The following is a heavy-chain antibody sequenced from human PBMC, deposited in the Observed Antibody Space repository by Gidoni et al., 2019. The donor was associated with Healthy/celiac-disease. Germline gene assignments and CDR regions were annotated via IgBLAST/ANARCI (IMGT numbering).Heavy chain of an antibody. CDR2: IDPSDSYT. Sequence: EVQLVQSGAAVKQPGESLRISCKGSGYSFTSYWISWVRQMPWKGLEWMGRIDPSDSYTNYSPSFQGHVTISADKSISTAYLQWSSLKASDTAMYYCARHPRNYYDSSGYYDYWGQGTLVTVSS. CDR1: GYSFTSYW. D-gene: IGHD3-22*01. V-gene: IGHV5-10-1*03. J-gene: IGHJ4*02. CDR3: ARHPRNYYDSSGYYDY.